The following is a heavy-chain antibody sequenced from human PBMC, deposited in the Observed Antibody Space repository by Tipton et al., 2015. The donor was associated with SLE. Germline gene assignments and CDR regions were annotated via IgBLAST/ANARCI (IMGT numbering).Heavy chain of an antibody. Sequence: SLRLSCAASGFTFRSYSMNWVRQAPGKGLEWVSYISSSSSTIYYADSVKGRFTISRDNAKNSLYLQMNSLRAEDTAVYYCANGWGGSGSYYTDAFDIWGQGTMVTVSS. J-gene: IGHJ3*02. CDR1: GFTFRSYS. CDR3: ANGWGGSGSYYTDAFDI. CDR2: ISSSSSTI. V-gene: IGHV3-48*01. D-gene: IGHD3-10*01.